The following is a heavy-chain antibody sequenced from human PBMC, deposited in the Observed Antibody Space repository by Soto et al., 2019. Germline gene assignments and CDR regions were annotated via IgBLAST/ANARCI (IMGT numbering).Heavy chain of an antibody. CDR3: AVAMVREILIFEASGMHV. CDR1: GGSFNNYA. Sequence: QVHLVQSGAEVKKPGSSVKVSCKTSGGSFNNYAVSWLRQAPGQGLERMGGIIPNFDTPNYAQKFQDRVTIIADESTSTVYMELRSLRSNDTAVYYCAVAMVREILIFEASGMHVWGQGTTVIVSS. V-gene: IGHV1-69*01. CDR2: IIPNFDTP. J-gene: IGHJ6*02. D-gene: IGHD3-10*01.